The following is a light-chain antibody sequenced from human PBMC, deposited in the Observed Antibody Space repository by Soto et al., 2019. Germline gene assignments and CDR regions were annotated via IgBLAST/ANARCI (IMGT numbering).Light chain of an antibody. J-gene: IGLJ2*01. CDR1: SSDVGRYNS. CDR3: SSYAGSNIVV. V-gene: IGLV2-8*01. Sequence: QSVLTQPPSASGSPGQSVTISCTGTSSDVGRYNSVSWYQQHPGKVPKLMIYEVSKRPSGVPDRFSASKSGNTASLTVSGLQAEDEADYYCSSYAGSNIVVFGGGTKVTVL. CDR2: EVS.